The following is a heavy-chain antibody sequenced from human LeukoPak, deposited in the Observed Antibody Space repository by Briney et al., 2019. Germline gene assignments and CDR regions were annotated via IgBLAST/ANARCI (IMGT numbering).Heavy chain of an antibody. D-gene: IGHD3/OR15-3a*01. CDR2: INHSGST. CDR3: ARGDGNDFKWFDP. Sequence: SETLSLTCAVYGGSFSGYYWSWIRQPPGKGLEWIGEINHSGSTNYNPSLKSRVTMSLDTSKNQFSLKLSSVTAADTAVYYCARGDGNDFKWFDPWGQGTLVTVSS. V-gene: IGHV4-34*01. J-gene: IGHJ5*02. CDR1: GGSFSGYY.